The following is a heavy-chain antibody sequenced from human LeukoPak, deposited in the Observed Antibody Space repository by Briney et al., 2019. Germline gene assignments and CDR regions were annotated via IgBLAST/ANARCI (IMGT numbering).Heavy chain of an antibody. J-gene: IGHJ3*01. CDR2: VYPGNSDT. CDR1: GYSFTDYW. CDR3: ASPQAAYCGGDCYSP. V-gene: IGHV5-51*01. Sequence: GESLKISCKASGYSFTDYWIGWVRQMPGKGLELMGIVYPGNSDTGYSPSFQGQVTISVDKSITTAYLQWSSLKASDTAMYYCASPQAAYCGGDCYSPWGQGTKVTVSS. D-gene: IGHD2-21*02.